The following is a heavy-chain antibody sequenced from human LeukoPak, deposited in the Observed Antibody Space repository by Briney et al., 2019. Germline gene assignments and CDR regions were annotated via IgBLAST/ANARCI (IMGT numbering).Heavy chain of an antibody. J-gene: IGHJ4*02. CDR3: ARDRAWNYFDS. V-gene: IGHV3-30*03. D-gene: IGHD3-3*01. CDR2: ISSDGSRK. Sequence: GGSLRLSCAPSGFTFSNHGMHWVRQASGKGLEWVAIISSDGSRKYYAHSVEGRFTISRDNSKNTLYLQMDSLRAEDTAVYYCARDRAWNYFDSWGQGTLVTVSS. CDR1: GFTFSNHG.